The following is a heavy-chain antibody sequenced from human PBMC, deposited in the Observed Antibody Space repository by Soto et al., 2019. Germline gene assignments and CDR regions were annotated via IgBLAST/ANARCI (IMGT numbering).Heavy chain of an antibody. Sequence: QVELQQWGAGLLKPSETLSLTCAVYGESFSGYYWSWIRQPPGKGLEWIGEINHSGSTNYNPSPKSRVTISVDTSKNQFSLKLSSVTAADTAVYYCARGPRYRWVVVPAATMSAFDIWGQGTMVTVSS. CDR1: GESFSGYY. V-gene: IGHV4-34*01. CDR3: ARGPRYRWVVVPAATMSAFDI. J-gene: IGHJ3*02. CDR2: INHSGST. D-gene: IGHD2-2*01.